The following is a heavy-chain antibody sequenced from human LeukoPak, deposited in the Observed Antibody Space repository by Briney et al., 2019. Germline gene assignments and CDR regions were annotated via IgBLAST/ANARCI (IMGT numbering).Heavy chain of an antibody. D-gene: IGHD2-15*01. CDR1: GGSISSYH. V-gene: IGHV4-59*01. CDR2: IYYSGST. J-gene: IGHJ4*02. Sequence: SETLSLTCTVSGGSISSYHWSWIRQPPGKGLEWIGYIYYSGSTNYNPSLKSRVTISVDTSKNQFSLKLSSVTAADTAVYYCARGHCSGGSCYFDYWGQGTLVTVSS. CDR3: ARGHCSGGSCYFDY.